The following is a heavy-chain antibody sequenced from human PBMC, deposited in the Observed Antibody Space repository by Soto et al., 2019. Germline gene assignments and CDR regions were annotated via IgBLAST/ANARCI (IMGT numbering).Heavy chain of an antibody. J-gene: IGHJ6*02. CDR3: ARGYCSGGNCYSGMDV. CDR2: IIPISGTT. Sequence: SVKVSCKASGGTFSTHAIVWVRQAPGHGLEWMGGIIPISGTTYYTQKFQGRVTITADEPTSTAFMELSSLKSEDTAVFYCARGYCSGGNCYSGMDVWGQGTMVTVSS. V-gene: IGHV1-69*13. D-gene: IGHD2-15*01. CDR1: GGTFSTHA.